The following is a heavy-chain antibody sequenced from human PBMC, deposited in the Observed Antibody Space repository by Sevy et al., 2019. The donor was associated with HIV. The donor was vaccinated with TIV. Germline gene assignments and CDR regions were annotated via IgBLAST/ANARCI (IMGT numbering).Heavy chain of an antibody. CDR3: ARRGLRFLEWSECDL. J-gene: IGHJ5*02. CDR2: IYYSGST. CDR1: GGSISSGGYY. D-gene: IGHD3-3*01. V-gene: IGHV4-31*03. Sequence: SETLSLTCTVSGGSISSGGYYWSWIRQHPGKGLEWIGYIYYSGSTYYNPSLKSRVTISVDTSKNQFSLKLSSVTTADTAVYYCARRGLRFLEWSECDLWSQGTLITVSS.